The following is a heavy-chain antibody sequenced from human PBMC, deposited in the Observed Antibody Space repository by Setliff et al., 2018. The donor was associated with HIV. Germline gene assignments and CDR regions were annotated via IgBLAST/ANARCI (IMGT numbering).Heavy chain of an antibody. CDR1: RGTLRNSA. Sequence: SVKVSCKASRGTLRNSAINWVRQAPGQGLVWMGGIITLFGEANYAQKFQGRVTITADESTSTAYMELNSLRSDDAAVYYCARQPYYDDDGTNLPSEWRVLGWGQGTLVTVSS. J-gene: IGHJ4*02. CDR2: IITLFGEA. D-gene: IGHD3-16*01. V-gene: IGHV1-69*13. CDR3: ARQPYYDDDGTNLPSEWRVLG.